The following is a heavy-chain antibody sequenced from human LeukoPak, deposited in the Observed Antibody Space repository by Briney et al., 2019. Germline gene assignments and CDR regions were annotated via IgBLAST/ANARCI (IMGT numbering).Heavy chain of an antibody. D-gene: IGHD1-1*01. CDR2: IYYSGST. CDR1: GGSISSYY. Sequence: SETLSLTCTVSGGSISSYYWSWIRQPPGKGLEWVGYIYYSGSTNYNPSLKSRVTISVDTSKNQFSLKLSSVTAADTAVYYCARNNGNELDYWGQGTLVTVSS. J-gene: IGHJ4*02. CDR3: ARNNGNELDY. V-gene: IGHV4-59*01.